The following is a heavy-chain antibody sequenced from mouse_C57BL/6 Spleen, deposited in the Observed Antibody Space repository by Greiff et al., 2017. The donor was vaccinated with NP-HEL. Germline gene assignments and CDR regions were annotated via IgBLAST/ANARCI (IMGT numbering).Heavy chain of an antibody. CDR2: IYPGDGDT. Sequence: QVQLQQSGPELVKPGASVKISCKASGYAFSSSWMNWVKQRPGKGLEWIGRIYPGDGDTNYNGKFKGKATLTADKSSSTAYMQLSSLTSEDSAVYFCARRYWSWFAYWGQGTLVTVSA. CDR1: GYAFSSSW. J-gene: IGHJ3*01. V-gene: IGHV1-82*01. CDR3: ARRYWSWFAY.